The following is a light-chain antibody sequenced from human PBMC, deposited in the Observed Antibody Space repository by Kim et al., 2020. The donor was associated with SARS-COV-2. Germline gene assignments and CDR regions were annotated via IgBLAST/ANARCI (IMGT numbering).Light chain of an antibody. CDR3: QQYVNLPRT. Sequence: EVVLKQLPDTLSLSPGEGATLSCRASQSVSNRYLAWYQQKPGQAPRLLIYAATTRATGIPDRFSGSGSGTDFTLAISRLEPEDSAVYYCQQYVNLPRTFGEGTKVDIK. CDR1: QSVSNRY. J-gene: IGKJ1*01. CDR2: AAT. V-gene: IGKV3-20*01.